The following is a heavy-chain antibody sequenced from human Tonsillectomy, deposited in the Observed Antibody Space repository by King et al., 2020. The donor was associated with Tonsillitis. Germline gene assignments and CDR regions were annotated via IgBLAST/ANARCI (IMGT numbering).Heavy chain of an antibody. V-gene: IGHV3-73*01. D-gene: IGHD2-2*01. CDR3: TTEYCSSPSCNT. CDR1: GFTFTDSA. Sequence: VQLVESGGGLVQPGGSLKLSCAASGFTFTDSAMHWVRQASGKGLEWFGRIRSKANSYATAYAASVKGRFTISRDDSKNTAYLQMNSLKTEDTAVYYCTTEYCSSPSCNTWGQGTLVTVSS. J-gene: IGHJ5*02. CDR2: IRSKANSYAT.